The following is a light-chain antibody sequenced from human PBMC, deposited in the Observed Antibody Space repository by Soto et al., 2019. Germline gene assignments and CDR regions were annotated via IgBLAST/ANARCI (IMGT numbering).Light chain of an antibody. CDR1: QSVSSSY. J-gene: IGKJ5*01. CDR2: GAS. Sequence: EIVLTQSPGTLSLSPGERATLSCRASQSVSSSYLAWYQQKPGQAPRLLIYGASSSATGSPDSFSGSGSGTDFTLTISRLEPEDFAVYYCEQYGSSPRVTFGQGTRLEIK. V-gene: IGKV3-20*01. CDR3: EQYGSSPRVT.